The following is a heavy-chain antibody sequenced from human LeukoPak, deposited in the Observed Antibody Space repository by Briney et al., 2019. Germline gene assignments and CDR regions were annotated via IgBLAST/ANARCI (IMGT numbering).Heavy chain of an antibody. CDR2: ISSSSSYI. V-gene: IGHV3-21*01. D-gene: IGHD4-4*01. CDR3: ARGPYGNYDSYYGVDV. CDR1: GFTFSSYS. Sequence: SGGSLRLSCAASGFTFSSYSMNWVRQAPGKGLEWVSSISSSSSYIYYADSVKGRFTISRDNAKNSLYLQMNSLRVEDTAVYYCARGPYGNYDSYYGVDVWGQGTTVTVS. J-gene: IGHJ6*02.